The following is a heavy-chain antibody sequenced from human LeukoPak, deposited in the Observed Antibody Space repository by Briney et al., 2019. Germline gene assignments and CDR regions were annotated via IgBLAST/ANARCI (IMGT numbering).Heavy chain of an antibody. D-gene: IGHD3-16*02. CDR3: ARVTDVWGSYRFFDY. CDR1: GFTFSSYW. Sequence: GGSLRLSCAASGFTFSSYWMHWVRQAPGKGLDWVANIKQDGSEKYYVDSVKGRFTISRDNAKNSLYLQMNSLRAEDTAVYYCARVTDVWGSYRFFDYWGQGTLVTVSS. V-gene: IGHV3-7*01. J-gene: IGHJ4*02. CDR2: IKQDGSEK.